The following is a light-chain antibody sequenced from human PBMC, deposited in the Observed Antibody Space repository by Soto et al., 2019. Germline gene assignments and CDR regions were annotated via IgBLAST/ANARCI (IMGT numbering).Light chain of an antibody. V-gene: IGKV4-1*01. CDR2: WAS. Sequence: DIVMTQSPDSLAVSLGERATINCKSSQSVFYSSNNKNYLAWYQQRPGQPPKLLIYWASTRESGVPDRFSGSGSGTDFTLTITSLQAEDVAVYYCKQYESTPPSFGQGTKLEIK. CDR3: KQYESTPPS. CDR1: QSVFYSSNNKNY. J-gene: IGKJ2*01.